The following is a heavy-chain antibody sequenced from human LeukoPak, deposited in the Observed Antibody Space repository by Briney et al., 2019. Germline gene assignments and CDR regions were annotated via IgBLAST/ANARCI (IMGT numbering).Heavy chain of an antibody. CDR3: ARLRTELLWFGESADAFDI. V-gene: IGHV1-18*01. D-gene: IGHD3-10*01. J-gene: IGHJ3*02. CDR1: GYTLISHG. Sequence: APVKGSRQGSGYTLISHGISGVRQAPGQGVEWVGWISAYNGNTNYAQKLQGRVTMTTDTSTSTAYMELRSLRSDDTAVYYCARLRTELLWFGESADAFDIWGQGTMVTVSS. CDR2: ISAYNGNT.